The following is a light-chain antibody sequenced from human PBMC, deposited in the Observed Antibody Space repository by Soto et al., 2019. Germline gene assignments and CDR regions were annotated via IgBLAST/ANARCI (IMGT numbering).Light chain of an antibody. V-gene: IGLV2-14*01. J-gene: IGLJ3*02. CDR2: EVT. Sequence: QSALTQPASVSGSPGQSITISCTVTSSDVGVYNYVSWYQHHPGKAPKLIIYEVTNRPSGVSYRFSGSRSGNTASLTISGLQAEDEADYYCNSYTTTTSLFGGGTKLTVL. CDR3: NSYTTTTSL. CDR1: SSDVGVYNY.